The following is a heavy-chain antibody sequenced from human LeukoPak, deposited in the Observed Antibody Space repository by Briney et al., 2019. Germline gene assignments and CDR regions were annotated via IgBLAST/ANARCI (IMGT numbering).Heavy chain of an antibody. J-gene: IGHJ4*02. CDR3: ARNPYFDY. Sequence: GGSLRLSCAASGFTFSSYEMNWVRQAPGKGLEWVSYISSGGTTIYYADSVKGRFTISRDNAKNSLYLQMNSLRAEDTAVYYCARNPYFDYWGQGTLVTVSS. CDR2: ISSGGTTI. CDR1: GFTFSSYE. V-gene: IGHV3-48*03.